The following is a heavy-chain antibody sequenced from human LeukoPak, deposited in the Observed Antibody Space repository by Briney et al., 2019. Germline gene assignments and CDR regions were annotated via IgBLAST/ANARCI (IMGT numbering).Heavy chain of an antibody. J-gene: IGHJ4*02. CDR1: GFMFSTYG. V-gene: IGHV3-30*18. CDR3: AKGGPDPGENYYFDY. CDR2: MSYDEKNE. D-gene: IGHD3-10*01. Sequence: GRSLRLSCAASGFMFSTYGMHWVRQAPGKGLEWVAVMSYDEKNESYADSVKGRFTISRDNPKNTLYLQMNSLRPEDTAVYFCAKGGPDPGENYYFDYWGQGTLVTVSS.